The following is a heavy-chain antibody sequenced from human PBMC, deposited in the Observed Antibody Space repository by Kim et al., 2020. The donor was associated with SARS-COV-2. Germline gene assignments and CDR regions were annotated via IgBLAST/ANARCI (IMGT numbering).Heavy chain of an antibody. J-gene: IGHJ4*02. D-gene: IGHD3-10*01. CDR2: IIPIFGTA. CDR3: ARGDGSGSDYNSPGFDY. Sequence: SVKVSCKASGGTFSSYAISWVRQAPGQGLEWMGGIIPIFGTANYAQKFQGRVTITADESTSTAYMELSSLRSEDTAVYYCARGDGSGSDYNSPGFDYWGQGTLVTVSS. V-gene: IGHV1-69*13. CDR1: GGTFSSYA.